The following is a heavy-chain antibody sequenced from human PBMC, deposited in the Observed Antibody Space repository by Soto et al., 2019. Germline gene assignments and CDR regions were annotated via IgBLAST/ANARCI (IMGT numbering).Heavy chain of an antibody. J-gene: IGHJ4*02. CDR3: ARAGGSGWRHIDY. CDR1: GGSISSGGYY. Sequence: QVQLQESGPGLVKPSQTLSLTCTVSGGSISSGGYYWSWIRQHPGKGLEWIGYIYYSGSTYYNPPLKSRVXXSXDXXKTQFSLKLSSVTAADTAVYYCARAGGSGWRHIDYWGQGTLVTVSS. V-gene: IGHV4-31*03. D-gene: IGHD6-19*01. CDR2: IYYSGST.